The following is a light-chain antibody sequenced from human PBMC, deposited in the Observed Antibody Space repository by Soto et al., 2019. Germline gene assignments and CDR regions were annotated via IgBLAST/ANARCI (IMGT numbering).Light chain of an antibody. CDR3: QHIYSIPIT. J-gene: IGKJ5*01. CDR2: AAS. Sequence: IQITQSPSSLSASLGDRVIITCRASQSVSSDLNWYQPTAGKPPKFLIFAASSLQSVVPSRFSGIGSWKHLTLNISNLQPEDLATYYCQHIYSIPITFVQGTRLEIK. CDR1: QSVSSD. V-gene: IGKV1-39*01.